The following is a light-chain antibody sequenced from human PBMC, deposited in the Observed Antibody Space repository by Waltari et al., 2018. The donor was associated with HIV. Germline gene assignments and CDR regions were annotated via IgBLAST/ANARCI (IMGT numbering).Light chain of an antibody. CDR2: DAS. J-gene: IGKJ5*01. Sequence: EIVLTQSPATLSLSPGERATLSCRASQSVSTYLAWYQQKPGQAHRLLIYDASDRATGIPARFSGSGSGTDFTLTISDLEPEDFAVYYCQQRSNWPLITFGQGTRLEIK. CDR3: QQRSNWPLIT. CDR1: QSVSTY. V-gene: IGKV3-11*01.